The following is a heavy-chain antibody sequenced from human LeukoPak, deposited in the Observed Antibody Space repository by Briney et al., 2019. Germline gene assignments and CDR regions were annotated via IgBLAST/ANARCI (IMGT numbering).Heavy chain of an antibody. J-gene: IGHJ4*02. Sequence: SETLSLTCTVSSASVRSDDWNWIRQPPGRGLEWIAYMHGRGSPNYNPSLASRLTPSVDATENLLSLKLTSVTAADTAVYFCARDGAASGFPLDYWGQGPPVTVSS. CDR2: MHGRGSP. D-gene: IGHD6-25*01. CDR3: ARDGAASGFPLDY. CDR1: SASVRSDD. V-gene: IGHV4-59*02.